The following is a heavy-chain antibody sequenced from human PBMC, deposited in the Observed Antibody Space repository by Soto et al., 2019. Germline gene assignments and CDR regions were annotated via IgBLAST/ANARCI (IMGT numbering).Heavy chain of an antibody. CDR1: GGTFSSYV. V-gene: IGHV1-69*12. J-gene: IGHJ4*02. CDR2: IIPTFDTT. D-gene: IGHD2-15*01. CDR3: VSRYCGGGSCYSGPFAY. Sequence: QVQLVQSGAEVKKPGSSVKVSCKASGGTFSSYVISWVRQAPGQGLEWMGGIIPTFDTTNYAQKFQGRVSITAAESTNTAYMELSSLRSEDTAVYYCVSRYCGGGSCYSGPFAYWGQGTLVTVSS.